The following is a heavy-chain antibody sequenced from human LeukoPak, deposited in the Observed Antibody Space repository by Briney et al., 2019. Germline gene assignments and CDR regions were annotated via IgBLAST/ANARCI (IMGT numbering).Heavy chain of an antibody. V-gene: IGHV4-39*01. CDR3: ARGDSSSPDY. J-gene: IGHJ4*02. CDR1: GGSISSSSYY. D-gene: IGHD6-6*01. Sequence: SSETLSLTCTVSGGSISSSSYYWGWIRQPPGKGLEWTGSIYYSGSTYYNPSLKSRVTISVDTSKNQFSLKLSSVTAADTAVYYCARGDSSSPDYWGQGTLVTVSS. CDR2: IYYSGST.